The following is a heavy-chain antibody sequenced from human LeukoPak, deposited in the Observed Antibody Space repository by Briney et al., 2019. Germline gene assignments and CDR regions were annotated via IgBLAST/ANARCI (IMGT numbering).Heavy chain of an antibody. CDR2: IGSNGANT. CDR3: ARRSGAYDC. D-gene: IGHD2-21*01. V-gene: IGHV3-64*01. CDR1: GFTLSNYG. Sequence: GGSLRLSCTASGFTLSNYGMHWVRQAPGKGLEYVSAIGSNGANTYYANSVWGRFTISRDTSKNTLYLQMGSLRAEDMAVYFCARRSGAYDCWGQGALVTVSS. J-gene: IGHJ4*02.